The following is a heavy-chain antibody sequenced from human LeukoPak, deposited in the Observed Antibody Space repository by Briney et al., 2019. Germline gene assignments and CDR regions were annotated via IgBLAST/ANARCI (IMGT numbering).Heavy chain of an antibody. CDR1: GGSFSGYY. CDR2: INHSGST. Sequence: SETLSLTCAVYGGSFSGYYWSWIRQPPGKGLEWIGEINHSGSTNYNPSLKSRVTISVDTSKNQFSLKLSSVTAADAAVYYCARGRYYGSGSYYNVLDLDYWGQGTLVTVSS. J-gene: IGHJ4*02. D-gene: IGHD3-10*01. V-gene: IGHV4-34*01. CDR3: ARGRYYGSGSYYNVLDLDY.